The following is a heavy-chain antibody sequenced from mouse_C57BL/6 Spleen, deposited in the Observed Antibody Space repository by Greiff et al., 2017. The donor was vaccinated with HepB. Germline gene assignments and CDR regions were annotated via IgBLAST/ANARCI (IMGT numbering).Heavy chain of an antibody. Sequence: VKLMESGPELVKPGASVKISCKASGYAFSSSWMNWVKQRPGKGLEWIGRIYPGDGDTNYNGKFKGKATLTADKSSSTAYMQLSSLTSEDSAVYFCARHPLDYYGSSYYYFDYWGQGTTLTVSS. V-gene: IGHV1-82*01. CDR1: GYAFSSSW. J-gene: IGHJ2*01. CDR2: IYPGDGDT. D-gene: IGHD1-1*01. CDR3: ARHPLDYYGSSYYYFDY.